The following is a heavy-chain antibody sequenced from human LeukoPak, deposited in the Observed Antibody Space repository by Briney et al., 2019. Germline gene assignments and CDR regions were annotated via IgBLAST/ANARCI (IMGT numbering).Heavy chain of an antibody. D-gene: IGHD3-16*02. Sequence: PSETLSLTCAVYGGSFSGYYWSWIRQPPGKGLEWIGEINHSGSTNYNPSLKSRVTISVDTSKNQFSLKLSSVTAADTAVYYCARAPYDYVWGSYRPGAYYFDYWGQGTLVTVSS. J-gene: IGHJ4*02. CDR3: ARAPYDYVWGSYRPGAYYFDY. CDR1: GGSFSGYY. CDR2: INHSGST. V-gene: IGHV4-34*01.